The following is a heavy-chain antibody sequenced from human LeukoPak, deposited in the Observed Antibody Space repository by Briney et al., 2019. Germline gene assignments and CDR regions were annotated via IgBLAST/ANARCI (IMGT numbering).Heavy chain of an antibody. Sequence: SGTLSLTCAVSGGSILSTNWWSWVRQPPGRGLEWIGEVHLSGASNYNPSLKSRVNMSIDKSRNQLSLELNSVTAADTAMYYCARESGAFSPFGFWGQGTLVTVSS. V-gene: IGHV4-4*02. CDR2: VHLSGAS. J-gene: IGHJ1*01. CDR1: GGSILSTNW. CDR3: ARESGAFSPFGF. D-gene: IGHD1-26*01.